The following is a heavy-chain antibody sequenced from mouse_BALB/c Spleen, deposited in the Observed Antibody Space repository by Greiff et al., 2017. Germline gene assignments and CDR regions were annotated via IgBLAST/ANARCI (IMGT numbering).Heavy chain of an antibody. CDR3: ARRVTTVVATKVPYYFDY. CDR1: GFNIKDTY. CDR2: IDPANGNT. Sequence: DVQLQESGAELVKPGASVKLSCTASGFNIKDTYMHWVKQRPEQGLEWIGRIDPANGNTKYDPKFQGKATITADTSSNTAYMQLSSLTSEDTAVYYCARRVTTVVATKVPYYFDYWGQGTTLTVSS. D-gene: IGHD1-1*01. J-gene: IGHJ2*01. V-gene: IGHV14-3*02.